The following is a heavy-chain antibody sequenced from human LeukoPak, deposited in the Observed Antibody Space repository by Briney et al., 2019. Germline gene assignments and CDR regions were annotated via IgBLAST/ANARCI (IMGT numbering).Heavy chain of an antibody. Sequence: PSETLSLTCAVYGGSFSGYYWSWIRQPPGKGLEWIGEIDHSGSTNYNPSLKSRVTISVDTSKNQFSLKLSPVTAADTALYYCARAKYYYGSGNYLPYYYYYGMDVWGQGTTVTVSS. V-gene: IGHV4-34*01. CDR1: GGSFSGYY. CDR2: IDHSGST. J-gene: IGHJ6*02. D-gene: IGHD3-10*01. CDR3: ARAKYYYGSGNYLPYYYYYGMDV.